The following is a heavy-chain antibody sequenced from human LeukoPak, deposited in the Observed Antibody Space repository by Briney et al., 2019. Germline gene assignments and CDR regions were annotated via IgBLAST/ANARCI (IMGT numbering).Heavy chain of an antibody. J-gene: IGHJ4*02. CDR2: IIPIFGTA. D-gene: IGHD3-22*01. CDR1: GGTFSSYA. V-gene: IGHV1-69*13. Sequence: SVKVSCKASGGTFSSYAISWVRQAPGQGLEWMGGIIPIFGTANYAQKFQGRVTITADESTSTAYMELSSLRSEDTAVYYCARAVNSGYDSSGYYYHYFDYWGQGTLVAVSS. CDR3: ARAVNSGYDSSGYYYHYFDY.